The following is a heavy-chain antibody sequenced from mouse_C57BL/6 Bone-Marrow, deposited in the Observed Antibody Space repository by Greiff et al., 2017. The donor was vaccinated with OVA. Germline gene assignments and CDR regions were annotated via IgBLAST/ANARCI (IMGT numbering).Heavy chain of an antibody. V-gene: IGHV5-6*02. D-gene: IGHD2-3*01. Sequence: DVKLVESGGDLVKPGGSLKLSCAASGFTFSSYGMSWVRQTPDKRLEWVATISSGGSYTYYPDSVKGRFTISRDNAKNTLYLQMSSLKSEDTAMYYCASLDGYYLDYWGQGTTLTVSS. J-gene: IGHJ2*01. CDR1: GFTFSSYG. CDR2: ISSGGSYT. CDR3: ASLDGYYLDY.